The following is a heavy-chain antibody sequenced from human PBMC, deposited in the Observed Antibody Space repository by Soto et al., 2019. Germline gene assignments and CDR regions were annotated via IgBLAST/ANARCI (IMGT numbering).Heavy chain of an antibody. CDR1: GFTFSNYA. CDR2: ISAGGTGT. J-gene: IGHJ4*02. V-gene: IGHV3-23*01. Sequence: EVQLLESGGGLVQPGGSLRLSCAASGFTFSNYAMSWVRPAPGKGLEWVSAISAGGTGTHYADSVKGRFTVSRDNSKSTLYLQMNSLRAEDTAVYYCASIQDYYDSRGGDYFDYWGQGTLVTVSS. CDR3: ASIQDYYDSRGGDYFDY. D-gene: IGHD3-22*01.